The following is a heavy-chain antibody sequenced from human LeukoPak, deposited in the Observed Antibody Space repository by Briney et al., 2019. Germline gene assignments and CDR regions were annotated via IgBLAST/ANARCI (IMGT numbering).Heavy chain of an antibody. CDR1: GGSISGSY. CDR3: ARLSGAHYFDY. CDR2: IYYGGST. Sequence: SETLSLTCTVSGGSISGSYWSWIRQPPGRGLQWIGYIYYGGSTNYNPSLKSRVTISVDTSKNQFSLKLSSVTAADTAVYYCARLSGAHYFDYWGQGTLVTVSS. D-gene: IGHD7-27*01. J-gene: IGHJ4*02. V-gene: IGHV4-59*01.